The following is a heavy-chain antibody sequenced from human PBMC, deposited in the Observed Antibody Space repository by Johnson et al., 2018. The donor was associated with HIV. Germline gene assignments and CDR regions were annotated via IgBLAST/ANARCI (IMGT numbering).Heavy chain of an antibody. CDR2: ISYDGSNK. V-gene: IGHV3-30-3*01. J-gene: IGHJ3*02. CDR1: GFTLSSYA. Sequence: VQLVESGGGVVQPGRSLRLSCAASGFTLSSYAMHWVRQAPGKGLEWVAVISYDGSNKYYADSVKGRFTISRDNSKNTLYLQMNSLRAEDTALYYCARREGTTGTFSAFDIWGQGTMVTVSS. D-gene: IGHD1-1*01. CDR3: ARREGTTGTFSAFDI.